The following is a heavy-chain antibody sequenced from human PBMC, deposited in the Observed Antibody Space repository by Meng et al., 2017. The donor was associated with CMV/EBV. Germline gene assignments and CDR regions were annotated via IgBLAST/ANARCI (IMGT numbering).Heavy chain of an antibody. CDR2: IYYSGST. CDR3: ARHPLSSYDSSGYYYGVIDY. CDR1: SSYY. Sequence: SSYYWGWIRQPPGKGLEWIGSIYYSGSTYYNPSLKSRVTISVDTSKNQFSLKLSSVTAADTAVYYCARHPLSSYDSSGYYYGVIDYWGQGTLVTSPQ. V-gene: IGHV4-39*01. D-gene: IGHD3-22*01. J-gene: IGHJ4*02.